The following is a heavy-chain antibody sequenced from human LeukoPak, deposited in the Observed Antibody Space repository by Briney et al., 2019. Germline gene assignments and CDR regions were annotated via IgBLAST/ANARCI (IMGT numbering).Heavy chain of an antibody. CDR3: ATFRQIEVPFEF. D-gene: IGHD2/OR15-2a*01. CDR2: IFPSSGEI. J-gene: IGHJ4*02. V-gene: IGHV3-23*01. Sequence: GGSLRLSCAASGFTFSDFPMIWVRQAPGKGLEWVSSIFPSSGEIHYADSVKGRFTISRDNSRSTLSLQMDSLRAEDTATYYCATFRQIEVPFEFWGQGTLVTVSS. CDR1: GFTFSDFP.